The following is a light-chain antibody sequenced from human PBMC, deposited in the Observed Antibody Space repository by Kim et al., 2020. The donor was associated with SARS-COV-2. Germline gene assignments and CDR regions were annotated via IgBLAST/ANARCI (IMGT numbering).Light chain of an antibody. CDR1: SLRTIY. V-gene: IGLV3-19*01. CDR2: DKN. CDR3: NPRARTGPHLV. J-gene: IGLJ3*02. Sequence: SSELTQDPAVSVALGQTVRITCQGDSLRTIYANWYQQKPRQAPLLVISDKNNQPSGLPDRFSGSSSGSTASLTITVAPAEAEADYSCNPRARTGPHLVFG.